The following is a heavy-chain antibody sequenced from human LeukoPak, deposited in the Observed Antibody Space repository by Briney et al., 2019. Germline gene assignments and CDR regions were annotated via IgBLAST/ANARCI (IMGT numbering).Heavy chain of an antibody. Sequence: PSQTLSLTCTVSGGSISSGSYYWSWIRQPAGKGLEWIGRIYTSGSTNYNPSLKSRVTISVDTSKNQFSLKLSSVTAADTAVYYCARGVGELYRATFDPWGQGTLVTVSS. J-gene: IGHJ5*02. CDR2: IYTSGST. CDR1: GGSISSGSYY. D-gene: IGHD3-10*01. CDR3: ARGVGELYRATFDP. V-gene: IGHV4-61*02.